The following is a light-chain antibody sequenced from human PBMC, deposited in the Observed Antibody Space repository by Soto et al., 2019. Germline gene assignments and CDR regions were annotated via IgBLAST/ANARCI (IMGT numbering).Light chain of an antibody. CDR2: DAS. Sequence: ELVLTQSPDTLSLSPGERATLSCRASQSVRSSLAWYQQKPGQAPRLLIYDASNRSTGIPARFSGSGSGTDFTLTISSLEPEDFAVYSCQQRSNWPPEVTFGPGTKVDIK. CDR1: QSVRSS. CDR3: QQRSNWPPEVT. V-gene: IGKV3-11*01. J-gene: IGKJ3*01.